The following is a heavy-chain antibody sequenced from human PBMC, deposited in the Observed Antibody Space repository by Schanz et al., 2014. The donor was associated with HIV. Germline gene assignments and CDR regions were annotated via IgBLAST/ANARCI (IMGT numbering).Heavy chain of an antibody. CDR2: ISGSGGHT. CDR3: RVFVGAFDV. V-gene: IGHV3-23*01. J-gene: IGHJ3*01. Sequence: EVQLLESGGDLVQPGGSLRLSCAASGFTFSSHAMTWVRQAPGKGLEWVSVISGSGGHTYYADSVKGRFTISRDNSKSTLYLQMNSLRVEDTAIYYCRVFVGAFDVWGQGTTVTVSS. D-gene: IGHD2-21*01. CDR1: GFTFSSHA.